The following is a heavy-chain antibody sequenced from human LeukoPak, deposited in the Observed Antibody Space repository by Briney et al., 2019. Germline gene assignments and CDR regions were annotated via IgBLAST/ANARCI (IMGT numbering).Heavy chain of an antibody. J-gene: IGHJ4*02. CDR3: ARVNFPYYYDSSGYYYFDY. Sequence: SETLSLTCTVSGGSISSYYWSWIRQPPGKGLEWIGYIYYSGSTNYNPSLKSRVTISVDTSKNQFSLKLSSVTAADTVVYYCARVNFPYYYDSSGYYYFDYWGQGTLVTVSS. CDR1: GGSISSYY. D-gene: IGHD3-22*01. V-gene: IGHV4-59*01. CDR2: IYYSGST.